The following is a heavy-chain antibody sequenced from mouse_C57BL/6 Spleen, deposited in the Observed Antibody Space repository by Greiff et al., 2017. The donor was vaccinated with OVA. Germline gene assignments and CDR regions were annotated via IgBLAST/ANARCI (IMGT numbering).Heavy chain of an antibody. CDR1: GYTFTDYY. D-gene: IGHD2-4*01. V-gene: IGHV1-19*01. CDR2: INPYNGGT. J-gene: IGHJ2*01. Sequence: VQLHQSGPVLVKPGASVKMSCKASGYTFTDYYMNWVKQSHGTSLAWIGVINPYNGGTSYTQKFTGPATLTVDKSASTAYMELNSLTSEDSAVDYCARNYDYGSFDDWGQGTTLTVSS. CDR3: ARNYDYGSFDD.